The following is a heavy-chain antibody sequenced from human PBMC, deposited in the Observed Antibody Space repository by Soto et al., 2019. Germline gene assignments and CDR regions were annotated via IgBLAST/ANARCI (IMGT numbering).Heavy chain of an antibody. CDR1: GFTFSSYG. CDR2: IWYDGSNK. D-gene: IGHD3-10*01. V-gene: IGHV3-33*01. CDR3: ARAKYGSGRYAKYYYYYGMDV. J-gene: IGHJ6*02. Sequence: QVQLVESGGGVVQPGRSLRLSCAASGFTFSSYGMHWVRQAPGKGLEWVAVIWYDGSNKYYADSVKGRFTISRDNSKNTLYLQMNSLRAENTMLYYCARAKYGSGRYAKYYYYYGMDVWGQGTTVTLSS.